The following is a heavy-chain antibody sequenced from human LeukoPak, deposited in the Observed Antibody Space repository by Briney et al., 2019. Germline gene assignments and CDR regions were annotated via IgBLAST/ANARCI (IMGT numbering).Heavy chain of an antibody. V-gene: IGHV1-8*02. CDR1: CYTFTSYY. D-gene: IGHD5-18*01. CDR3: ARGVGYSGGKWFDP. J-gene: IGHJ5*02. Sequence: GASVKISCKTSCYTFTSYYINWGRQATGEGREGRGWMNPNSGNTGYAQKFQGRVTMTTNTSISTTYMELCSLTSEATAAYYFARGVGYSGGKWFDPGGQGTLVTFS. CDR2: MNPNSGNT.